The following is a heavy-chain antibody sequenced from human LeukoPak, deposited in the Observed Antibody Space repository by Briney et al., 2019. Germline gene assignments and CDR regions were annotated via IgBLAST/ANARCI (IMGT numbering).Heavy chain of an antibody. Sequence: PSETLSLTCAVFGGSISSSNWWSWVRQPPGKGLEWIGEIHHSGTTNYNPSLKSRVTISLDKSKNQFSLKLTSVTAADTAVYYCARSYCSGGSCSAFDPWGQGTLVTVSS. J-gene: IGHJ5*02. CDR3: ARSYCSGGSCSAFDP. D-gene: IGHD2-15*01. CDR1: GGSISSSNW. V-gene: IGHV4-4*02. CDR2: IHHSGTT.